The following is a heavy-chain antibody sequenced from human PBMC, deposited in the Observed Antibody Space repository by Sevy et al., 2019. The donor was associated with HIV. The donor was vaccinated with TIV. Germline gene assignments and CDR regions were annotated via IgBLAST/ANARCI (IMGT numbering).Heavy chain of an antibody. V-gene: IGHV3-23*01. CDR2: LSFGCGEI. CDR1: GFTSSKYS. D-gene: IGHD2-8*01. J-gene: IGHJ4*02. CDR3: AREGCTKPHDY. Sequence: GGSLRLSCAASGFTSSKYSMSWVRQPPGKGLEWVSTLSFGCGEINHADSVKGRFTISRYNSKNSLYLQMNNLRAEDTAVYYCAREGCTKPHDYWGQGTLVTVSS.